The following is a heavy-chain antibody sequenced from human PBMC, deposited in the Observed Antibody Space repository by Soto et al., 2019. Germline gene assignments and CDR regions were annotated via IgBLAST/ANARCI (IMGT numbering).Heavy chain of an antibody. Sequence: SSETLSLTCTVSGGSISSSSYYWGWIRQPPGKGLEWIGSIYYSGSTYYNPSLKSRVTISVDTSKNQFSLKLSSVTAADTAVYYCAGRDYDFWSGPPDFDYWGQGTLVTVSS. V-gene: IGHV4-39*01. CDR3: AGRDYDFWSGPPDFDY. D-gene: IGHD3-3*01. CDR2: IYYSGST. J-gene: IGHJ4*02. CDR1: GGSISSSSYY.